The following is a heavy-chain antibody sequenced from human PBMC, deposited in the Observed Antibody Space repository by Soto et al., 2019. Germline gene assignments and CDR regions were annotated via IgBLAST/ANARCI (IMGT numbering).Heavy chain of an antibody. CDR1: NDSIRRYY. J-gene: IGHJ1*01. CDR3: ASSELATLRDTEYFHL. V-gene: IGHV4-59*01. Sequence: QVQLQESGPGLVKPSETLSLTCTVSNDSIRRYYWSWIRQPPGRGLEWIGYAFHTGGTNYNPSLKSRVTISVASSKSQFALKLTSVTAADTAVYFCASSELATLRDTEYFHLWGQGTLVTVSS. D-gene: IGHD5-12*01. CDR2: AFHTGGT.